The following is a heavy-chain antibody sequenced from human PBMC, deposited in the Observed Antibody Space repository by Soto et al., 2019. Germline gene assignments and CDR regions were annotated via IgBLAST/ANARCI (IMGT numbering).Heavy chain of an antibody. Sequence: PGGSLTLSCTASGFTFGDYAINWVRQVPGKGLEWLGFIRNDIYDETTEYAASVKGRIIISRDDSKSMAYLQMESLKTEDTGVYYCTRGRDGYNPYYFLYWGQGALVTVSS. CDR1: GFTFGDYA. CDR2: IRNDIYDETT. CDR3: TRGRDGYNPYYFLY. J-gene: IGHJ4*02. D-gene: IGHD5-12*01. V-gene: IGHV3-49*04.